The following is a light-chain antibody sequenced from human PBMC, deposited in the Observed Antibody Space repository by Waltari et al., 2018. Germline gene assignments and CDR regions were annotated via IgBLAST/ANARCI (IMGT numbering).Light chain of an antibody. V-gene: IGKV2-28*01. CDR3: MQALQSPT. J-gene: IGKJ4*01. CDR2: LGS. CDR1: QSLLHSNGYNY. Sequence: DIVMTQSPLSLPVTPGEPASISCTSSQSLLHSNGYNYLDWYLQKPGQSPQVLIYLGSNRASGVPDRFSGSGSGTDFTLKISRVEAEDVGVYFCMQALQSPTFGGGTKVEIK.